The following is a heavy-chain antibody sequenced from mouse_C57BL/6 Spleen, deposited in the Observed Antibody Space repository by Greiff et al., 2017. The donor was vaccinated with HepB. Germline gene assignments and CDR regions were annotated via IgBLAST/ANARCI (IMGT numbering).Heavy chain of an antibody. J-gene: IGHJ2*01. D-gene: IGHD2-5*01. Sequence: VQLQQSGPVLVKPGASVKMSCKASGYTFTDYYMNWVKQSHGKSLEWIGVINPYNGGTSYNQKFKGKATLTVDKSSSTAYMELNILTAEDSAVYYCARDDSKGGYYFDYWGQGTTLTVSS. CDR1: GYTFTDYY. CDR2: INPYNGGT. CDR3: ARDDSKGGYYFDY. V-gene: IGHV1-19*01.